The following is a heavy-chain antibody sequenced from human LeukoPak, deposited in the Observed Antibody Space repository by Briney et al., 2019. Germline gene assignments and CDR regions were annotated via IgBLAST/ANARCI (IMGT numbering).Heavy chain of an antibody. J-gene: IGHJ3*02. V-gene: IGHV3-53*01. CDR3: AREGRDYYGSGSYSDAFDI. CDR2: IYSGGST. CDR1: GFTVSSNY. Sequence: PGGSLRLSCAASGFTVSSNYMSWVRQAPGKGLEWVSGIYSGGSTYYADSVKGRFTISRDNSKNTLYLQMNSLRAEDTAVYYCAREGRDYYGSGSYSDAFDIWGQGTMVTVSS. D-gene: IGHD3-10*01.